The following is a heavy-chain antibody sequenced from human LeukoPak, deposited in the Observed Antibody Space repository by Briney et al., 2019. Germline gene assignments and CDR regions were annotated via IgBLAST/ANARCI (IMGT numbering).Heavy chain of an antibody. Sequence: PSETLSLICTVSGGSISSSSYYWGWIRQPPGKGLEWIGSIYYSGSTYYNPSLKSRVTISVDTPKNQFSLKLSSVTAADTAVYYCARIGGLLLWFGELLSKPHYFDYWGQGTLVTVSS. D-gene: IGHD3-10*01. J-gene: IGHJ4*02. V-gene: IGHV4-39*01. CDR1: GGSISSSSYY. CDR2: IYYSGST. CDR3: ARIGGLLLWFGELLSKPHYFDY.